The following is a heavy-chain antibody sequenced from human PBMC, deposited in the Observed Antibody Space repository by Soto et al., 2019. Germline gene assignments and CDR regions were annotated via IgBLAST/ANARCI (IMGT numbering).Heavy chain of an antibody. V-gene: IGHV4-30-2*01. Sequence: TLSLTCAVSGGSISSGGYSWSWIRQPPGKGLEWIGYIYHSGSTYYNPSLKSRVTISVDRSKNQFSLKLSSVTAADTAVYYCARRVTIFGVVTTWDNWFDPWGQGTLVTVSS. J-gene: IGHJ5*02. CDR1: GGSISSGGYS. CDR2: IYHSGST. CDR3: ARRVTIFGVVTTWDNWFDP. D-gene: IGHD3-3*01.